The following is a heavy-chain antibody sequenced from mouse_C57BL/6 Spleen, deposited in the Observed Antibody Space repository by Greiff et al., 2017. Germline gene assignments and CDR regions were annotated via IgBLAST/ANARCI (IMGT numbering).Heavy chain of an antibody. J-gene: IGHJ1*03. D-gene: IGHD1-1*01. Sequence: VQLKESGPELVKPGASVKIPCKASGYTFTDYNMDWVKQSHGKSLEWIGDINPNNGGTIYNQKFKGKATLTVDKSSSTAYMELRSLTSEDTAVYYCARATVVAPGWYFEVWGTGTTVTVSS. CDR2: INPNNGGT. V-gene: IGHV1-18*01. CDR3: ARATVVAPGWYFEV. CDR1: GYTFTDYN.